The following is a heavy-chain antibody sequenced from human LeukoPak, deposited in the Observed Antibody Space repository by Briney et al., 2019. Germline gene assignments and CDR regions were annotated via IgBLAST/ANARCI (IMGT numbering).Heavy chain of an antibody. CDR3: ASPGYGGNSGVIDY. Sequence: PSETLSLTCTVSGGSISSSSYYWGWIRQPPGKGLEWIGSIYYSGSTYYNPSLKSRVTISVDTSKNQFSLKLSSVTAADTAVYYCASPGYGGNSGVIDYWGQGTLVTVSS. CDR1: GGSISSSSYY. V-gene: IGHV4-39*01. J-gene: IGHJ4*02. D-gene: IGHD4-23*01. CDR2: IYYSGST.